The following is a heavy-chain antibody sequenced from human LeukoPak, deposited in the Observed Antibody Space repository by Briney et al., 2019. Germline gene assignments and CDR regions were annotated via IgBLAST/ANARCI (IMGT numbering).Heavy chain of an antibody. Sequence: SETLSLTCTVSGGSISSSSYCWGWIRQPPGKGLEWIGSIYYSGSTYYNPSLKSRVTISVDTSKNQFSLKLSSVTAADTAVYYCARVTMVRGVSYNWFDPWGQGTLVTVSS. J-gene: IGHJ5*02. V-gene: IGHV4-39*01. CDR3: ARVTMVRGVSYNWFDP. CDR2: IYYSGST. CDR1: GGSISSSSYC. D-gene: IGHD3-10*01.